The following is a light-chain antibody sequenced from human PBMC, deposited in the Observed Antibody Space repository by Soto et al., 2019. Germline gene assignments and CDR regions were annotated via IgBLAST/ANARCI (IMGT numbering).Light chain of an antibody. V-gene: IGLV2-14*03. CDR1: SSDVGGYNY. J-gene: IGLJ3*02. CDR3: SSYTSTSTLGV. CDR2: DVN. Sequence: QSALTQPASVSGSPGQSITISCTGTSSDVGGYNYVSWYQHHPGKAPKLMIYDVNNRPSGVSNRFSGSKSGNTASLTISGLQADDEADYYCSSYTSTSTLGVFGGGTKLTVL.